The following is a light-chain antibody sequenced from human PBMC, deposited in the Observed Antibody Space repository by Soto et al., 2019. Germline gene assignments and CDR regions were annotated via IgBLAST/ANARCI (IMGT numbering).Light chain of an antibody. Sequence: DIVMTQSPLSLPVTPGEPASISCRSSXXXXHXXGXNYLHWYLQTHGQSPQLLIYLGSNRASGVPDRFSGSGSGTDFTLRISSVEADDVGVYYCMQALQTWTFGQGTKVEIK. CDR2: LGS. J-gene: IGKJ1*01. CDR3: MQALQTWT. V-gene: IGKV2-28*01. CDR1: XXXXHXXGXNY.